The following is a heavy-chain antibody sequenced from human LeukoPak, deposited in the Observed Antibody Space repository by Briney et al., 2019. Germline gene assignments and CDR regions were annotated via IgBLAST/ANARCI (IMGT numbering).Heavy chain of an antibody. CDR3: ARAGYGDSDFDY. CDR2: IYYSDT. J-gene: IGHJ4*02. V-gene: IGHV4-30-4*07. D-gene: IGHD4-17*01. Sequence: SQTLSLTCAVSGGSISSGGYSWSWIRQPPGKGLEWIGYIYYSDTYYNPSLKSRVTISADTSKNQFSLRLNSVTAADTAVYYCARAGYGDSDFDYWGQGTLVTVSS. CDR1: GGSISSGGYS.